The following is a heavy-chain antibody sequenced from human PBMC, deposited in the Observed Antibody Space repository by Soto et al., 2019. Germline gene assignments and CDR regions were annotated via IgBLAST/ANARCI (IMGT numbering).Heavy chain of an antibody. V-gene: IGHV1-69*06. CDR1: GGTFSSYA. Sequence: SVEVSCKASGGTFSSYAISWVRLAPGQGLEWMGGIIPIFGTANYAQKFQGRVTITADKSTSTAYMELSSLRSEDTAVYYCARVAAAGYYYYYYGMDVWGQGTTVTVSS. CDR3: ARVAAAGYYYYYYGMDV. D-gene: IGHD6-13*01. CDR2: IIPIFGTA. J-gene: IGHJ6*02.